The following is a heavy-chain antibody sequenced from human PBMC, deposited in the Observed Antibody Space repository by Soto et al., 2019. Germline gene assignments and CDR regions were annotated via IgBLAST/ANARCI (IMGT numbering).Heavy chain of an antibody. D-gene: IGHD2-15*01. V-gene: IGHV1-3*01. CDR1: GYTFTSYA. Sequence: QVQLVQSGAEVKKPGASEKVSCKASGYTFTSYAMHWVRQAPGQRLEWMGWINAGNGNTKYSQKFQGRVTITRDTSASTAYMELSSLRSEDTAVYYCARPDRVGYCSGGSCPFDYWGQGTLVTVSS. CDR2: INAGNGNT. J-gene: IGHJ4*02. CDR3: ARPDRVGYCSGGSCPFDY.